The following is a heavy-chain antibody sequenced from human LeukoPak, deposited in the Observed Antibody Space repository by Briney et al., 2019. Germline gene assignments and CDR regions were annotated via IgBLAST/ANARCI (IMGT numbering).Heavy chain of an antibody. CDR3: ARTRRDGSGGFDY. D-gene: IGHD2-15*01. CDR2: IYHSGST. Sequence: PSETLSLTCTVSGYSISSGYYWGWIRQPPGKGLEWIGSIYHSGSTYYNPSHKSRVTISVDTSKNQFSLKLSSVTAADTAVYYCARTRRDGSGGFDYWGQGTLVTVSS. CDR1: GYSISSGYY. J-gene: IGHJ4*02. V-gene: IGHV4-38-2*02.